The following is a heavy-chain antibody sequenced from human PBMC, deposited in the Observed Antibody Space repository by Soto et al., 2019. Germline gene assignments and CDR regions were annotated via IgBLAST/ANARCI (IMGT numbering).Heavy chain of an antibody. CDR2: GYYSGSA. J-gene: IGHJ5*02. D-gene: IGHD3-16*01. CDR1: GGSIGSSLYY. CDR3: ARHGRVSIGVDWFDP. V-gene: IGHV4-39*01. Sequence: SETLSLTCSVTGGSIGSSLYYWAWIRQPPGQGLEWIGSGYYSGSAYSNPSLKSRVTISVDMSKNQLSLRLSSLTAADTAVYYCARHGRVSIGVDWFDPWGPGPLVTVSS.